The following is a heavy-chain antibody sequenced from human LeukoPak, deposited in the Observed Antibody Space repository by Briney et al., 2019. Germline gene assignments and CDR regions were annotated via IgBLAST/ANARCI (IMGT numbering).Heavy chain of an antibody. V-gene: IGHV3-30*18. D-gene: IGHD5-12*01. CDR1: GFIFSNYG. CDR3: AKVQRQFSAYALGDFDY. Sequence: GRSLRLSCAASGFIFSNYGMHWVRQAPDKGLEWVAVISYDGSYTYYADSVKGRFTISRDNSKNTLYLQMSSLRADDTAVYYRAKVQRQFSAYALGDFDYWGQGTLVTVSS. J-gene: IGHJ4*02. CDR2: ISYDGSYT.